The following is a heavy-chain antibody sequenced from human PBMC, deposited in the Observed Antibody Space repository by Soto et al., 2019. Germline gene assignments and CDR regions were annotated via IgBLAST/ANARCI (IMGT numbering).Heavy chain of an antibody. D-gene: IGHD3-22*01. CDR1: GGSISSGGYY. Sequence: QVQLQESGPGLVKPSQTLSLTCTVSGGSISSGGYYWSWIRQHPGKGLEWIGYIYYSGSTYYNPSLKSRVTISVDTSKNQFSLKLSSVTAADTAVYYCAREASYYYDSSGYVNYFDYWGQGTLVTVSS. CDR2: IYYSGST. CDR3: AREASYYYDSSGYVNYFDY. J-gene: IGHJ4*02. V-gene: IGHV4-31*03.